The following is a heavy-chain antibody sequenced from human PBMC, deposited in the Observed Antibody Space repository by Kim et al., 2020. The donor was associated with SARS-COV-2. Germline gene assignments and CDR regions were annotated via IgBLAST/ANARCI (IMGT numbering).Heavy chain of an antibody. J-gene: IGHJ3*02. CDR2: IGTAGDP. Sequence: GGSLRLSCAASGFTFSSYDMHWVRQATGKGLEWVSAIGTAGDPYYPGSVKGRFTISRENTKNTLYLQMNSLRAGDTAVPTVVVAAHGTSGFAIWGQGTMVTASS. V-gene: IGHV3-13*05. CDR3: VVAAHGTSGFAI. D-gene: IGHD2-2*01. CDR1: GFTFSSYD.